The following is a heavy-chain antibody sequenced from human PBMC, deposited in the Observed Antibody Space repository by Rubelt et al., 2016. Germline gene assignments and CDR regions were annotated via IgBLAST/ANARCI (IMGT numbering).Heavy chain of an antibody. D-gene: IGHD1-26*01. Sequence: GGLVQPGGSLRLSCAASGFAFSGYTMNWVRQAPGKGLEWFSYISVSSTTLYYADSVKGRFTISRDNSKNPLYLQMNSLSAEDTAVYYCAKDLGYSGSYRFDYWGQGTLVTVSS. CDR2: ISVSSTTL. J-gene: IGHJ4*02. CDR3: AKDLGYSGSYRFDY. V-gene: IGHV3-48*01. CDR1: GFAFSGYT.